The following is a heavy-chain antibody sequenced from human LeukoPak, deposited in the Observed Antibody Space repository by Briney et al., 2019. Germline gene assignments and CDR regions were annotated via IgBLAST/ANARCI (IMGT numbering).Heavy chain of an antibody. CDR3: ARDSTYYYDSGSSGPHYFDN. V-gene: IGHV3-30*01. CDR2: ISSGGTYE. D-gene: IGHD3-10*01. Sequence: TGESVRLSCAVSGFTFSNYAMHWVRQAPGKGLEWVSLISSGGTYEYYADSVKGGFTISRDNTKNKLYLQFNSLRAEDTAVYYCARDSTYYYDSGSSGPHYFDNWGQGTLVTVSS. J-gene: IGHJ4*02. CDR1: GFTFSNYA.